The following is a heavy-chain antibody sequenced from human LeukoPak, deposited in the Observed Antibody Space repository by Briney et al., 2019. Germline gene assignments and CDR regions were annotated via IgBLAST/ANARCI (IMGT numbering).Heavy chain of an antibody. J-gene: IGHJ5*02. CDR1: GYTFTGYY. CDR3: ARESVGRVQYDSSGYLTNWSDP. CDR2: TNPNSGGT. Sequence: GASVKVSCKASGYTFTGYYMHWVRQAPGQGLEWMGWTNPNSGGTNYAQKFQGWVTMTRDTSISTAYMELSRLRSDDTAVYYCARESVGRVQYDSSGYLTNWSDPWGQGTLVTVSS. D-gene: IGHD3-22*01. V-gene: IGHV1-2*04.